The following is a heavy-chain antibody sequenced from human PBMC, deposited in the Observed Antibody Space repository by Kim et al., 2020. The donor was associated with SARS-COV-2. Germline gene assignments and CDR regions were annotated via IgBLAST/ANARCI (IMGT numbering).Heavy chain of an antibody. CDR3: ARAAYYYDSSGYPGPFDY. CDR2: IYYSGST. Sequence: SETLSLTCTVSGGSISSGGYYWSWIRQHPGKGLEWIGYIYYSGSTYYNPSLKSRVTISVDTSKNQFSLKLSSVTAADTAVYYCARAAYYYDSSGYPGPFDYWGQGTLVTVSS. CDR1: GGSISSGGYY. D-gene: IGHD3-22*01. J-gene: IGHJ4*02. V-gene: IGHV4-31*03.